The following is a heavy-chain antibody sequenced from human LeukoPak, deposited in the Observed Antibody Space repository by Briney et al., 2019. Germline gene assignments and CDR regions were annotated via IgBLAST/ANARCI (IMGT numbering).Heavy chain of an antibody. Sequence: PGGSQRLSCAASGFTFSSYGMHWVRQAPGKGLEWVAFIRYDGSNKYYADSVKGRFTISRDNSKNTLYLQMNSLRAEDTAVYYCAREPYALAVRSAVDYWGQGTLVTVSS. J-gene: IGHJ4*02. CDR2: IRYDGSNK. D-gene: IGHD2-2*01. CDR3: AREPYALAVRSAVDY. V-gene: IGHV3-30*02. CDR1: GFTFSSYG.